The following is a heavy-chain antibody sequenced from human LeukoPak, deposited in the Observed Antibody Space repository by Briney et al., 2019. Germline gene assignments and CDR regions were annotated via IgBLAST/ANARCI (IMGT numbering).Heavy chain of an antibody. CDR3: AMGYSSSWYQ. CDR1: EFSVGSSY. D-gene: IGHD6-13*01. Sequence: GGSLRLSCAASEFSVGSSYMTWVRQAPGKGLEWVSLIYSGGSTYYADSVKGRFTISRDNSKNTLYLQMNSLRAEDTAVYYCAMGYSSSWYQWGQGTLVTVSS. J-gene: IGHJ4*02. CDR2: IYSGGST. V-gene: IGHV3-66*01.